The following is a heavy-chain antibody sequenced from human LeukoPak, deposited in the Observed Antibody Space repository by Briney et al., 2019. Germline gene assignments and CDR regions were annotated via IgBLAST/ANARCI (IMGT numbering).Heavy chain of an antibody. D-gene: IGHD3-10*01. Sequence: SETLSLTCTVSGGSINSDTYSWTWIRQPAGQGLEWIGRIYTTGSPSYNPSLKSRVTISIDTSKNQFSLKLNSVSAADTAVYYCARDRGITTARGVPSWFDPWGQGTLVTVSS. CDR3: ARDRGITTARGVPSWFDP. CDR2: IYTTGSP. J-gene: IGHJ5*02. CDR1: GGSINSDTYS. V-gene: IGHV4-61*02.